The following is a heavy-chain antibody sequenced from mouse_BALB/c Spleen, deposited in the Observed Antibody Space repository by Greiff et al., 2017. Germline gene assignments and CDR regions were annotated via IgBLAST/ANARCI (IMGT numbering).Heavy chain of an antibody. Sequence: QVQLQQSGAELMKPGASVKISCKATGYTFSSYWIEWVKQRPGHGLEWIGEILPGSGSTNYNEKFKGKATFTADTSSNTAYMQLSSLTSEDSAVYYCARRLRRDYYYAMDYWGQGTSVTVSS. CDR2: ILPGSGST. V-gene: IGHV1-9*01. J-gene: IGHJ4*01. CDR3: ARRLRRDYYYAMDY. CDR1: GYTFSSYW. D-gene: IGHD2-4*01.